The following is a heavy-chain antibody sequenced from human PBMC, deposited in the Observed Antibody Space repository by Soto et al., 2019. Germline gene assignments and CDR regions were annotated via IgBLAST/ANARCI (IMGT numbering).Heavy chain of an antibody. CDR2: IKQDGSEK. J-gene: IGHJ5*02. Sequence: GGSLRLSCAASGFTFSSDWMSWVRQAPGTGLEWVANIKQDGSEKYYVDSVKGRITISRDNAKNSLYLQMNSLRAEDTAVDYCARGRGYSSCWFLNGCDPCGQGTLVTVAS. D-gene: IGHD6-13*01. CDR1: GFTFSSDW. V-gene: IGHV3-7*03. CDR3: ARGRGYSSCWFLNGCDP.